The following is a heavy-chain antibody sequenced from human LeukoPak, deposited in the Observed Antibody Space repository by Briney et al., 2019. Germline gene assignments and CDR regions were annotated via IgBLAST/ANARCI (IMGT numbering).Heavy chain of an antibody. J-gene: IGHJ6*03. CDR1: GGSISSYY. CDR3: ARDSVVNSYYYYMDV. Sequence: SETLSLTCTVSGGSISSYYWSWIRQPAGKGLEWIGRIYTSGSTNYNPSLKSRVTMSVDTSKNQFSLKLSSVTAADTAVYYCARDSVVNSYYYYMDVWGKGTTVTVFS. CDR2: IYTSGST. D-gene: IGHD3-22*01. V-gene: IGHV4-4*07.